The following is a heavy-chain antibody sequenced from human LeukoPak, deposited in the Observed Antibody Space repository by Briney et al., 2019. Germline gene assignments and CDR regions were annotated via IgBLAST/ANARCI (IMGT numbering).Heavy chain of an antibody. CDR3: ARESSGSYNFDY. CDR1: GFTFSTYG. V-gene: IGHV3-30*19. Sequence: GGSLRLSCAASGFTFSTYGMHWVRQAPGKGLEWVAVISYDGSNKYYADSVKGRFTISRDNSKNTLYLLMNSLRAEDTAVYYCARESSGSYNFDYWAREPWSPSPQ. J-gene: IGHJ4*02. D-gene: IGHD1-26*01. CDR2: ISYDGSNK.